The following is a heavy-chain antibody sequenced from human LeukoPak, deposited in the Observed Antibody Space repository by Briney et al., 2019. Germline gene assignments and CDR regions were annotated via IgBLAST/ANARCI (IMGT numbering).Heavy chain of an antibody. CDR3: ARGRTGGYYGPGSYYVLFDY. J-gene: IGHJ4*02. Sequence: SETLSLTCTVSGGSISSGGYYWSWIRQHPGKGLEWIGEINHSGSTNYNPPLKSRVTISVDTSKNQFSLKLSSVTAADTAVYYCARGRTGGYYGPGSYYVLFDYWGQGTLVTVSS. CDR2: INHSGST. CDR1: GGSISSGGYY. V-gene: IGHV4-31*03. D-gene: IGHD3-10*01.